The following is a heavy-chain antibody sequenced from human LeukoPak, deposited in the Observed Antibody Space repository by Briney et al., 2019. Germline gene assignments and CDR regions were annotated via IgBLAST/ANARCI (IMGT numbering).Heavy chain of an antibody. CDR2: ISYDGSNK. J-gene: IGHJ4*02. CDR3: ARDPFDY. Sequence: GGSLRLSCSASGFTFSSYAMHWVRQAPGKGPEWVAVISYDGSNKYYADSVKGRFTIFRDNSKNTLYLQMNSLRAEDTAVYYCARDPFDYWGQGTLVTVSS. CDR1: GFTFSSYA. V-gene: IGHV3-30-3*01.